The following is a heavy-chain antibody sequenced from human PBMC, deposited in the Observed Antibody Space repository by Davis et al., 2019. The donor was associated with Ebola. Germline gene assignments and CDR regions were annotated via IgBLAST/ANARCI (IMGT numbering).Heavy chain of an antibody. Sequence: MPSETLSLTCTVSGGSISSSRYYWGWIRQPPGKGLEWIGSIFYTGNTYYNPSLKSRVTMSVDTPKNQFSLRLSSVTAADTAVYYCARRIAARPDCFDPWGQGTLVTVAS. CDR2: IFYTGNT. V-gene: IGHV4-39*01. D-gene: IGHD6-6*01. CDR3: ARRIAARPDCFDP. J-gene: IGHJ5*02. CDR1: GGSISSSRYY.